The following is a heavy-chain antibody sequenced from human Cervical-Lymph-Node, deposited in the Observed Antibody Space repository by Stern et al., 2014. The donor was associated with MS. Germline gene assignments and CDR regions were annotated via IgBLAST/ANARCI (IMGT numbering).Heavy chain of an antibody. CDR2: IDPNNGGT. D-gene: IGHD2-2*01. J-gene: IGHJ4*02. Sequence: QDQLVQSGAEVKKPGASVKVSCKASGFTFASYYMHWVRQAPGQGLEWMGRIDPNNGGTNSAQKFQGRVTMPRATSIRTGYLELSRLRSDDTAVYYCARGPPGGDYFDYWGQGTLVTVSS. CDR3: ARGPPGGDYFDY. V-gene: IGHV1-2*06. CDR1: GFTFASYY.